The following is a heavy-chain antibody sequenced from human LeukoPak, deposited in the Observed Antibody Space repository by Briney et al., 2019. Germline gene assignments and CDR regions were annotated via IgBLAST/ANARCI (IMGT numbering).Heavy chain of an antibody. CDR1: GFTFSSYA. V-gene: IGHV3-30*04. CDR2: ISYDGSNK. D-gene: IGHD6-19*01. Sequence: GGSLRLSCAASGFTFSSYAMHWVRQAPGKGLEWVAVISYDGSNKYYADSVKGRFTISRDNSKNTLYLQMNSLRAEDTAVYYCARVYSSGWYRYYYYGMDVWGQGTTVTVSS. J-gene: IGHJ6*02. CDR3: ARVYSSGWYRYYYYGMDV.